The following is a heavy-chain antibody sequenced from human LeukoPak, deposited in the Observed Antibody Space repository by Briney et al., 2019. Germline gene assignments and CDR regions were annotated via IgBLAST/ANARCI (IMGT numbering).Heavy chain of an antibody. CDR3: GKAPVVGLHYFDN. CDR1: GFTFDDYA. Sequence: GRSLRLSCAASGFTFDDYAMHWVRQAPGKGLEWVSGISWNSGSIGYADSVKGRFTISRDNAKNSLYLQMNSLRAEDTALYYCGKAPVVGLHYFDNWGQGTLVTVSS. V-gene: IGHV3-9*01. J-gene: IGHJ4*02. D-gene: IGHD6-19*01. CDR2: ISWNSGSI.